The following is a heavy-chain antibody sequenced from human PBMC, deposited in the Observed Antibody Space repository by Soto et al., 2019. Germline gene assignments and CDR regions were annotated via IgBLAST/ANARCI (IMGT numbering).Heavy chain of an antibody. D-gene: IGHD3-10*01. J-gene: IGHJ5*02. Sequence: QVQLQESGPGLVKPSETLSLTCTVSGGSISSYYWSWIRQPPGKGLEWIGYIYYSGSTNYNPSIKSRVTISTNTSTNPFSLKLSSVTAADPAVYSCASSGSGSYQRSEPRGQGTLVTVSS. V-gene: IGHV4-59*01. CDR3: ASSGSGSYQRSEP. CDR1: GGSISSYY. CDR2: IYYSGST.